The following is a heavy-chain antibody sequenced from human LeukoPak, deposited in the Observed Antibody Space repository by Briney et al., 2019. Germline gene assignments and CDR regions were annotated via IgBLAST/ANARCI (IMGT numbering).Heavy chain of an antibody. D-gene: IGHD3-10*01. CDR3: AKSMVRGVIRY. Sequence: GGSLRLSCAASGFTFSSYGMHWVRQAPGKGLEWVAVISYDGSNKYYADSVKGRFTTSRDNSKNTLYLQMNSLRAEDTAVYYCAKSMVRGVIRYWGQGTLVTVSS. CDR1: GFTFSSYG. CDR2: ISYDGSNK. V-gene: IGHV3-30*18. J-gene: IGHJ4*02.